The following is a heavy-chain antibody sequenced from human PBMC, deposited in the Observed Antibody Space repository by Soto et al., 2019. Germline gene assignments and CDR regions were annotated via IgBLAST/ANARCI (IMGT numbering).Heavy chain of an antibody. Sequence: EVQLLESGGGLVQPGRSLRLSCAASGFTFSSYAMSWVRQAPGKGLEWVSAISGSGGTTYYADSVKGRFTISRDNSKNKLFLQMSRLRAEDTALYYCAKFFVETGGSSGWPWSFHYWGQGTLVTVSS. D-gene: IGHD6-25*01. CDR2: ISGSGGTT. J-gene: IGHJ4*02. CDR3: AKFFVETGGSSGWPWSFHY. V-gene: IGHV3-23*01. CDR1: GFTFSSYA.